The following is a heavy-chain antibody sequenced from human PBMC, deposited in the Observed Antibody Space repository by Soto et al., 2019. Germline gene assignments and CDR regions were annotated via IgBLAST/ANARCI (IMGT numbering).Heavy chain of an antibody. J-gene: IGHJ4*02. CDR1: GRSIRSGGYY. D-gene: IGHD6-6*01. CDR3: AITYTSSPYFDY. V-gene: IGHV4-31*03. Sequence: QVQLQESGPGLVKPSQTLSLTCTVSGRSIRSGGYYWSWIRQHPGKGLEWIGYIYYSGSTYYNPSLKGRVAISLDTSKNLFSLNLSSVTAAHTAVYYCAITYTSSPYFDYWGQGTLVAVSS. CDR2: IYYSGST.